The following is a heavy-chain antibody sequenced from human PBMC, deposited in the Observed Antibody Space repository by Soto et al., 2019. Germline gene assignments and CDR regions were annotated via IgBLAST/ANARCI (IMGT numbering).Heavy chain of an antibody. CDR1: GFTFSSYA. CDR2: ISGSGGST. J-gene: IGHJ4*02. CDR3: AKSASGWPHFDY. D-gene: IGHD6-19*01. V-gene: IGHV3-23*01. Sequence: PGGSLRLSCAASGFTFSSYAMSWVSQAPGKGLEWVSSISGSGGSTYYAGSVKGRFTISRDNSKNTLYLQMNSLRADDTAVYYCAKSASGWPHFDYWGQGTLVTVSS.